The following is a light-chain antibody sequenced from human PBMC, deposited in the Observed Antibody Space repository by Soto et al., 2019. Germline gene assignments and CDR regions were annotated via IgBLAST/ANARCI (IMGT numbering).Light chain of an antibody. Sequence: QSVLTQPASVSGSPGQSITLSCTGTSSDVGGYNYVSWYQQHPGKAPKLMIYDVSNRPSGVSNRFSGSKSGNTASLTISGLQAEDEADYYCSSYTSSSTLCVFGTGTKVTVL. CDR2: DVS. V-gene: IGLV2-14*01. CDR3: SSYTSSSTLCV. CDR1: SSDVGGYNY. J-gene: IGLJ1*01.